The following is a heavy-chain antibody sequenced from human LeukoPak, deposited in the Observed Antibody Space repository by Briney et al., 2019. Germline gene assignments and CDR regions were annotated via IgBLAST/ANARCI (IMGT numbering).Heavy chain of an antibody. J-gene: IGHJ5*02. CDR2: INHSGST. D-gene: IGHD3-10*01. Sequence: PSETLSLTCAVYGGSFSGYYWSWIRQPPGKGLEWIGEINHSGSTNYNPSLKSRVTISVDTSKNQFSLKLSSVTAADTAVYYCARDSGPGSGKTGWFDPWGQGTLVTVSS. V-gene: IGHV4-34*01. CDR3: ARDSGPGSGKTGWFDP. CDR1: GGSFSGYY.